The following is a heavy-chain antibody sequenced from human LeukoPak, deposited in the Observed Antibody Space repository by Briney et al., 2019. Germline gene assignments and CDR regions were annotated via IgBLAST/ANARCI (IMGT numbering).Heavy chain of an antibody. CDR3: ARGAGAGYNLQPFDY. V-gene: IGHV4-59*08. D-gene: IGHD5-24*01. Sequence: SETLPLTCTVSGGSISSYYWSWIRQPPGKGLEWIGYIYYSGSTKYNPSLKSRVSISVDTSKNQFSLKLSSVTAADTAVYYCARGAGAGYNLQPFDYWGQGTLVTVSS. CDR2: IYYSGST. J-gene: IGHJ4*02. CDR1: GGSISSYY.